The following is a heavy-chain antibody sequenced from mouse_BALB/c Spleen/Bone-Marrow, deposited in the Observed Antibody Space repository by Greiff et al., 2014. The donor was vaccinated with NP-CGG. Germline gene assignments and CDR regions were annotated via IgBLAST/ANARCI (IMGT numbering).Heavy chain of an antibody. CDR1: GYTFTTYY. J-gene: IGHJ2*01. Sequence: VQLVESGAELVKPGTSVKLSCKASGYTFTTYYMYWVKQRPGQGLEWIGEINPNNGGNNFKEKFKSKATLTVDKSSSTACMQLSSQTSDDSAVYYCTRGRTWDFDYWGQGTTLTVSS. D-gene: IGHD4-1*01. CDR2: INPNNGGN. CDR3: TRGRTWDFDY. V-gene: IGHV1S81*02.